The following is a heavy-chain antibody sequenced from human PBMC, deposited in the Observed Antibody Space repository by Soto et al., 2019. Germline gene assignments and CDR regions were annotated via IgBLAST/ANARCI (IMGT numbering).Heavy chain of an antibody. CDR1: GYTFSSYG. CDR3: ARDGPPMDY. V-gene: IGHV1-18*01. Sequence: QVRLVQSGAEVKKPGASVKVSCKASGYTFSSYGISWVRQAPGQGLEWMGWISVYNGNKKYAQKLQGRVTMTTDTATSTAYMELRSLRSADAAVYYCARDGPPMDYWGQGTLVTVSS. J-gene: IGHJ4*02. CDR2: ISVYNGNK. D-gene: IGHD2-2*01.